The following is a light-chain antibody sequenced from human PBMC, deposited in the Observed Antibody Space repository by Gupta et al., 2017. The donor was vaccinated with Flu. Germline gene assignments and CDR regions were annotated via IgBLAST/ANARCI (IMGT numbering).Light chain of an antibody. CDR1: NIGSKS. V-gene: IGLV3-21*02. Sequence: SSVLPQPPSVSVAPGPTATITCGGNNIGSKSVHWYQQGPGQAPVLVVYDDDDRPSGIPERFSGSNYENTATLTISRVEVGDEADYYCQARDSSSDNRVFGGGTKLTVL. CDR3: QARDSSSDNRV. CDR2: DDD. J-gene: IGLJ3*02.